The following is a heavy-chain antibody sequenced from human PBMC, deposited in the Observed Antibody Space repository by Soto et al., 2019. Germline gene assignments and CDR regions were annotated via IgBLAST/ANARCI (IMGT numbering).Heavy chain of an antibody. Sequence: QVQLVQSGAEVKKPGASVKVSCKASGYTFTGYYMHWVRQAPGQGLEWMGWINPNSGGTNYAQKFQGWVTMTRDTSISTAYMELSRLRSDDTAVYYCARGASIVLVPAAPRANTVTHPDYFDYWGQGTLVTVSS. J-gene: IGHJ4*02. CDR3: ARGASIVLVPAAPRANTVTHPDYFDY. CDR2: INPNSGGT. V-gene: IGHV1-2*04. CDR1: GYTFTGYY. D-gene: IGHD2-2*01.